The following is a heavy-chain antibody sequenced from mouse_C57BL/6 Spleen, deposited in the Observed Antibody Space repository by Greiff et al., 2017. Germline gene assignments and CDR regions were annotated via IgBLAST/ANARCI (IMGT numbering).Heavy chain of an antibody. Sequence: QVQLQPPGAELVRPGSSVKLSFKASGYTFTSYWMAWVKQRPGQGLEWIGNIYPSDSETHYTQKFKDKATLTVDKSSSTAYMQLSSLTSEDSAVYYCARLRWDEFAYWGKGTLVTVSA. J-gene: IGHJ3*01. CDR3: ARLRWDEFAY. D-gene: IGHD4-1*01. V-gene: IGHV1-61*01. CDR1: GYTFTSYW. CDR2: IYPSDSET.